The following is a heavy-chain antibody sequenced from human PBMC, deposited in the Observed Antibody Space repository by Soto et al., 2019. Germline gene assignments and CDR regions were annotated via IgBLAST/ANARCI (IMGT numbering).Heavy chain of an antibody. CDR1: GGSISSYY. Sequence: QVQLQESGPGLVKPSETLSLTCTVSGGSISSYYWSWVRQPPGKGLVWIAYIYYSGSTNYNPSRRSPATISVDTSNTQFSRKLGSVTAADTAVYYGARATPAYSSGWSADAFDIWGQGTMVTVSS. CDR2: IYYSGST. V-gene: IGHV4-59*01. D-gene: IGHD6-19*01. CDR3: ARATPAYSSGWSADAFDI. J-gene: IGHJ3*02.